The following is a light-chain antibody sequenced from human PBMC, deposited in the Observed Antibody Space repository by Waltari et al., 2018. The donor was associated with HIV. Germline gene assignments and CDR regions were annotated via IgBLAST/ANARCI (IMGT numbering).Light chain of an antibody. Sequence: QSALTPPRSASGSPGQSVTISCTGTSSAVGGYNYVSWYQQHPGKAPKLMIYDVNKRPSGVPDRFSGSKSGNTASLTISGLQAEDEADYYCCSYAGNYTLGVFGGGTKLTVL. V-gene: IGLV2-11*01. J-gene: IGLJ3*02. CDR2: DVN. CDR3: CSYAGNYTLGV. CDR1: SSAVGGYNY.